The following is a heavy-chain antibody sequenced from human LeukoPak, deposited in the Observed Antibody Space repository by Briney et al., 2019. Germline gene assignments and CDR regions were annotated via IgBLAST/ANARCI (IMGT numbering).Heavy chain of an antibody. Sequence: GGSLRLSCAASGLTFSSYRMNWVRQAPGQGLEWVSSISSSSGYIYYADSVKGRFTISRDNAKNSLYLQMNSLRAEDTAVYYCARDRGDGYNDFDYWGQGTLVTVSS. CDR3: ARDRGDGYNDFDY. CDR1: GLTFSSYR. CDR2: ISSSSGYI. D-gene: IGHD5-24*01. J-gene: IGHJ4*02. V-gene: IGHV3-21*01.